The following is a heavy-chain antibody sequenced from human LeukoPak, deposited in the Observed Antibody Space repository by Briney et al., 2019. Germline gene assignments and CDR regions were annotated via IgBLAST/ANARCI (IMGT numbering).Heavy chain of an antibody. V-gene: IGHV3-20*04. Sequence: GGSLGLSCAASGFTFDDYGMSWVRQAPGKGLEWVSGINWNGGGTGYADSVKGRFTISRDNAKNSLYLQMNSLRAEDTALYYCARARYDILTGDLDYWGQGTLVTVSS. D-gene: IGHD3-9*01. CDR3: ARARYDILTGDLDY. CDR1: GFTFDDYG. CDR2: INWNGGGT. J-gene: IGHJ4*02.